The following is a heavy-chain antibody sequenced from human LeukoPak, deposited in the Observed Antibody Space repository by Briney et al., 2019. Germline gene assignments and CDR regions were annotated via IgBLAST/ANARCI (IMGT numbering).Heavy chain of an antibody. J-gene: IGHJ4*02. V-gene: IGHV3-30*02. Sequence: GGSLRRSCAASGFTFSSYGMHWVRQAPGKGLEWVAFIRYDGSNKYYADSVKGRFTISRDNSKNTLYLQMNSLRAEDTAVYYCAKESTHYGGGYFDYWGQGTLVTVSS. CDR1: GFTFSSYG. CDR2: IRYDGSNK. D-gene: IGHD4-17*01. CDR3: AKESTHYGGGYFDY.